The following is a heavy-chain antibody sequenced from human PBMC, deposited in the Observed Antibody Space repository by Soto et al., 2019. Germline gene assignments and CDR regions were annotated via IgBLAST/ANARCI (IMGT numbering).Heavy chain of an antibody. CDR3: RRSSRYSTDV. V-gene: IGHV4-39*01. D-gene: IGHD6-13*01. Sequence: SETLSLTCTVSGDSIRRSCYWGWIRQPPGKGLEWIGSIYSTGNTYYNPSLNSQVTISVDTSKNQFSLNVISVTAADTAVYYCRRSSRYSTDVWGQGTTVTVS. CDR1: GDSIRRSCY. J-gene: IGHJ6*02. CDR2: IYSTGNT.